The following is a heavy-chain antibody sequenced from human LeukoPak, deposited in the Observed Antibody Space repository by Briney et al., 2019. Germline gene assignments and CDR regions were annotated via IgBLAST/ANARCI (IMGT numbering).Heavy chain of an antibody. CDR2: LSGSGRLI. D-gene: IGHD7-27*01. CDR3: ARDLQTGLAFDA. V-gene: IGHV3-21*06. J-gene: IGHJ3*01. CDR1: GFSFSSAT. Sequence: GGSLRLSCAVSGFSFSSATMNWVRQAPGKALEWVSSLSGSGRLIWYAGSVKGRFTISRDNAANSLFLQMNSLRVEDTAVYYCARDLQTGLAFDAWGQGTVVAVSS.